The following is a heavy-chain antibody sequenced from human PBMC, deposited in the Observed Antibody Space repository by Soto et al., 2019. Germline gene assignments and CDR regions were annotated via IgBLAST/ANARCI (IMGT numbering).Heavy chain of an antibody. Sequence: SGPTLVNPTQTLTLTCTFSGFSLSTSGVGVGWIRQPPGKALEWLALIYWDDDKRYSPSLKSRLTITKDTSKNQVVLTMTNMDPVDTATYYCAHSPPSSIAARRLYYFDYWGQGTLVTVSS. CDR2: IYWDDDK. V-gene: IGHV2-5*02. D-gene: IGHD6-6*01. J-gene: IGHJ4*02. CDR3: AHSPPSSIAARRLYYFDY. CDR1: GFSLSTSGVG.